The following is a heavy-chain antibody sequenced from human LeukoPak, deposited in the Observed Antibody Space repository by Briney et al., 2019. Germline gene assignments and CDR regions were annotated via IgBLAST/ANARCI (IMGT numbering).Heavy chain of an antibody. D-gene: IGHD5-18*01. Sequence: TSETLSLICAVSGGSISSGGYSWSWIRQPPGKGLEWIGYIYHSGSTYYNPSLKSRVTISVDRSKNQFSLKLSSVTAADTAVYYCARVRAMDAFDIWGQGTMVTVSS. CDR2: IYHSGST. J-gene: IGHJ3*02. CDR3: ARVRAMDAFDI. V-gene: IGHV4-30-2*01. CDR1: GGSISSGGYS.